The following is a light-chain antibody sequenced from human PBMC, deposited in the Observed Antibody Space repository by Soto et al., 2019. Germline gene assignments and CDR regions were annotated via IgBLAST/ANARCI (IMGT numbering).Light chain of an antibody. CDR2: VAS. J-gene: IGKJ4*01. V-gene: IGKV1-39*01. CDR3: QQSFTTPLT. CDR1: QSIGRF. Sequence: DIQMTQSPSSLSASVGDRVTITCRASQSIGRFLNWYQQKPGKAPNVLINVASTLRSGVPSRFSGSGSGTDFNLTINSLQPEDFATYVCQQSFTTPLTFGGGTKVEIK.